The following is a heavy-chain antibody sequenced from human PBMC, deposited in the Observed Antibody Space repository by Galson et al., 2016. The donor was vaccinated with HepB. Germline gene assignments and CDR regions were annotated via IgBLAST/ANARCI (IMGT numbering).Heavy chain of an antibody. CDR3: ARVDSGVIILYYYYRLDV. CDR2: IYHNGNT. V-gene: IGHV4-4*02. Sequence: ETLSLTCAVSGASISTGHWWTWVRQPPGKGLEWVGEIYHNGNTNYNPSLNSRVTMPVDKSKNQFSLNLTSLTAADTAVYYCARVDSGVIILYYYYRLDVWGHGTTVTVSS. CDR1: GASISTGHW. J-gene: IGHJ6*02. D-gene: IGHD2-21*01.